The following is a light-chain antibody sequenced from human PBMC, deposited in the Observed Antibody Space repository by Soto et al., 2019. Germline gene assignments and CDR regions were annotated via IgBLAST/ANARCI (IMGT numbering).Light chain of an antibody. CDR2: WAS. V-gene: IGKV4-1*01. CDR3: QQYYSPPYT. Sequence: DIVMTQSPDSLAVSLGERATINCKSSQSVLYSSNNKNYLAWYQQKPGQPPKLLIYWASTGESGVPDRFSGSGSGTDFTLTISSLQAEEVAVYYCQQYYSPPYTFGQGTKLEIK. J-gene: IGKJ2*01. CDR1: QSVLYSSNNKNY.